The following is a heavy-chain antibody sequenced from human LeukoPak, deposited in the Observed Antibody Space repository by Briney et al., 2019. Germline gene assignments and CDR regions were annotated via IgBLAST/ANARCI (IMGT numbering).Heavy chain of an antibody. CDR2: TYYRSKWYN. CDR1: GDSVSTSGVA. V-gene: IGHV6-1*01. J-gene: IGHJ3*02. CDR3: ARGGAGGRAFDI. Sequence: SQTLSLTCAISGDSVSTSGVAWNWIRQSPSRGLEWLGRTYYRSKWYNDYAVSVKSRLTINPDTSKNQFSLQLKSVTPEDTAVYYCARGGAGGRAFDIWGQGTMVTVSS. D-gene: IGHD2-15*01.